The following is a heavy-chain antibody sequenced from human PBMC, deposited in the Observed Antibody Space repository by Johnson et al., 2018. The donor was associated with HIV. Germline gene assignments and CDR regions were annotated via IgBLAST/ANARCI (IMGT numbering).Heavy chain of an antibody. D-gene: IGHD3-3*01. J-gene: IGHJ3*02. Sequence: QVQLVESGGGLVKPGGSLRLSCAASGFTFDDYAMHWVRQAPGKGLEWVAIISYDGSNKYYADSVKGRFTISRDNSKNTLYLQMNSLRAEDTAVYYCARDGGEWLLSTAFDIWGQGTMVTVSS. CDR3: ARDGGEWLLSTAFDI. CDR2: ISYDGSNK. V-gene: IGHV3-30*14. CDR1: GFTFDDYA.